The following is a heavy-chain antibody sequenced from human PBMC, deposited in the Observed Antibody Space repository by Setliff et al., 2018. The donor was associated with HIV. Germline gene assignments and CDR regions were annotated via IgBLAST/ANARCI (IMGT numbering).Heavy chain of an antibody. D-gene: IGHD3-10*01. V-gene: IGHV1-69*13. CDR3: ASMVRGVIKDYYYYGMDV. CDR1: GGTFSSYA. CDR2: IIPIFGTA. Sequence: SVKVSCKASGGTFSSYAISWVRQAPGQGLEWVGGIIPIFGTANYAQKFQGRVTITADESTSTAYMELSSLRSEDTAVYYCASMVRGVIKDYYYYGMDVWGQGTTVTVSS. J-gene: IGHJ6*02.